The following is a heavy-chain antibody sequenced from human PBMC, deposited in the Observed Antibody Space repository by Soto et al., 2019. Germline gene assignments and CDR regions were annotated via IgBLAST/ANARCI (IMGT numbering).Heavy chain of an antibody. CDR1: GYTLTELS. Sequence: ASVKVSCKVSGYTLTELSMHWVRQAPGKGLEWMGGFDPEDGETIYAQKFQGRVTMTEDTSTDTAYMELSSLRSEDTAVYYCAGQYYYDSSGSQNYYGMDVWGQGTTVTSP. D-gene: IGHD3-22*01. V-gene: IGHV1-24*01. CDR3: AGQYYYDSSGSQNYYGMDV. CDR2: FDPEDGET. J-gene: IGHJ6*02.